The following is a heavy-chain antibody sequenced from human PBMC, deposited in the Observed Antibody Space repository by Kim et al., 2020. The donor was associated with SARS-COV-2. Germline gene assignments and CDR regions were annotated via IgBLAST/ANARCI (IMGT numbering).Heavy chain of an antibody. CDR1: GFTFDDYA. D-gene: IGHD6-6*01. CDR2: ISGDGGST. CDR3: AKDIKLVYGMDV. Sequence: GGSLRLSCAASGFTFDDYAMHWVRQAPGKGLEWVSLISGDGGSTYYADSVKGRFTISRDNSKNSLYLQMNSLGTEDTALYYCAKDIKLVYGMDVWGQGTTVTVSS. J-gene: IGHJ6*02. V-gene: IGHV3-43*02.